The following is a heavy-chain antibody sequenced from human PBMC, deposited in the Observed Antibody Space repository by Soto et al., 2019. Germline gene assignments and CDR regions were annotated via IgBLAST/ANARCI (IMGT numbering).Heavy chain of an antibody. CDR1: GGSISIYY. CDR3: ASHRYSYGPGYGMDV. CDR2: IYYSGST. D-gene: IGHD5-18*01. Sequence: PSETLSLTCTVSGGSISIYYWSWIRHPPGKGLEWIGYIYYSGSTNYNPSLKSRVTISVDTSKNQFSLKLSSVTAADTAVYYCASHRYSYGPGYGMDVWGQGTTVTVSS. J-gene: IGHJ6*02. V-gene: IGHV4-59*01.